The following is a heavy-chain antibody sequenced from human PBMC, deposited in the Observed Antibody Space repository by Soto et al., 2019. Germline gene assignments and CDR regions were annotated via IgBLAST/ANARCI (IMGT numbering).Heavy chain of an antibody. CDR3: ARQLERGLYYFDL. D-gene: IGHD1-1*01. J-gene: IGHJ4*02. CDR1: GYIFSSYA. V-gene: IGHV1-69*01. Sequence: QVQLVQSGPEVKKPGSSVKVSCKASGYIFSSYAISWVRQAPGQGLEWVGGIFPIFGRANYAQKFQGRVTITADESTSTGYMELSSLRSEDTAVFFCARQLERGLYYFDLWGQGTLITVSS. CDR2: IFPIFGRA.